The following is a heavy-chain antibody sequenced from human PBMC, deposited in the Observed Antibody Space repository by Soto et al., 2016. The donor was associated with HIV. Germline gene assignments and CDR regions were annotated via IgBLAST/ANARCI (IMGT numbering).Heavy chain of an antibody. V-gene: IGHV1-2*02. CDR3: AKSAGYFDWDRCLNY. D-gene: IGHD3-9*01. J-gene: IGHJ4*02. Sequence: QVQLVQSGAEVKKPGASVKVSCKASGYTFTDYYMHWVRQAPGQGLEWMGWINPNSGGTNYAQKFQGRVTITRDTSINTAYMELSRLRSDDTAVYYCAKSAGYFDWDRCLNYWGQGTLVTVSS. CDR1: GYTFTDYY. CDR2: INPNSGGT.